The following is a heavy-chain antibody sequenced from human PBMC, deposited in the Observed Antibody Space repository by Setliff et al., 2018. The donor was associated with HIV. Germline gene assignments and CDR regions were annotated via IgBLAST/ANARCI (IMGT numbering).Heavy chain of an antibody. CDR3: ARGVPLLPPHY. CDR1: GGSISSGTYY. V-gene: IGHV4-61*02. J-gene: IGHJ4*02. Sequence: SETLSLTCTVSGGSISSGTYYWSWIRQPAGKGLEWIGRIYTSGSTNYNPSLKTRVTLSVDTSKKQFSLRLSHVTAADTAVYYCARGVPLLPPHYWGQGTLVTVSS. D-gene: IGHD2-21*02. CDR2: IYTSGST.